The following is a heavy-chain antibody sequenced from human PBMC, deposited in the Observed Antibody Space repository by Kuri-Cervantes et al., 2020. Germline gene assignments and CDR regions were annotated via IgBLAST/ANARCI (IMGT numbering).Heavy chain of an antibody. CDR3: ARGYPGALTFGY. J-gene: IGHJ4*02. CDR1: GFTFSSYA. D-gene: IGHD4/OR15-4a*01. V-gene: IGHV3-30-3*01. Sequence: GGSLRLSCAASGFTFSSYAMHWVRQAPGKGLEWVAVISYDGSNKYYADSVKGRFTISRDNSKNTLYLQMNSLKFEDTAVYFCARGYPGALTFGYWGLGTLVTVSS. CDR2: ISYDGSNK.